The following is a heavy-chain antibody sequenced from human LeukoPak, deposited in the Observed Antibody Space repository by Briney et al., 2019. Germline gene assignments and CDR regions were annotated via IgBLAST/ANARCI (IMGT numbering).Heavy chain of an antibody. CDR1: GYTFTSYG. Sequence: ASVKVSCKASGYTFTSYGISWVRQAPGQGLEWMGIINPSGGSTSYAQKFQGRVTMTRDMSTSTVYMELSSLRSEDTAVYYCAVGEIAAAGTGSGWFDPWGQGTLVTVSS. V-gene: IGHV1-46*01. D-gene: IGHD6-13*01. CDR3: AVGEIAAAGTGSGWFDP. J-gene: IGHJ5*02. CDR2: INPSGGST.